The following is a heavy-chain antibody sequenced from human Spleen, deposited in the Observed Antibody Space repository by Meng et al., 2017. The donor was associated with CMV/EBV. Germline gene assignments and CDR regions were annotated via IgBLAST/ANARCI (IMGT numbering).Heavy chain of an antibody. CDR1: GGSISSSSYY. J-gene: IGHJ4*02. D-gene: IGHD4-17*01. V-gene: IGHV4-39*07. CDR2: IYYSGST. Sequence: SETLSLTCTVSGGSISSSSYYWGWIRQPPGQGLEWIGSIYYSGSTYYNPSLKSRVTISVDTSKNQFSLKLSSVTAADTAVYYCARFSGGTTDYWGQGTLVTVSS. CDR3: ARFSGGTTDY.